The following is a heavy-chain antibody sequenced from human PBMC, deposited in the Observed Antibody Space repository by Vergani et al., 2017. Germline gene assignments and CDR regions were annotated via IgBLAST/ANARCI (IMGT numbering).Heavy chain of an antibody. J-gene: IGHJ6*02. CDR3: ATPQTVTTGGIEV. V-gene: IGHV1-69-2*01. CDR2: VEPEDGET. CDR1: GSTFTDQY. Sequence: VPLVQFGAEVKKPGATMKISCKVSGSTFTDQYMPWVKQAPGKGLEWMGLVEPEDGETIYAEKFKGRVTIAADTSTDKAHLDLSSLRSVYTAVYYVATPQTVTTGGIEVCVQGTTVIDSS. D-gene: IGHD4-17*01.